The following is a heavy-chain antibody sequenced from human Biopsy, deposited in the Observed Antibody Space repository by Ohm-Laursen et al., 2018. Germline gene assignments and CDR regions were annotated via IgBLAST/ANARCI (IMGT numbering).Heavy chain of an antibody. Sequence: SDTLSLTCTVSGGSISSYYWSWIRQTPGKGLEWIGYIYYSGSTNYNPSLKSRVTISVDTSKNQFSLRLNSVTAADTAVDYCARATNSTDWPYYYFYGMDVWGQGTTVTVSS. J-gene: IGHJ6*02. CDR3: ARATNSTDWPYYYFYGMDV. V-gene: IGHV4-59*07. CDR1: GGSISSYY. CDR2: IYYSGST. D-gene: IGHD2/OR15-2a*01.